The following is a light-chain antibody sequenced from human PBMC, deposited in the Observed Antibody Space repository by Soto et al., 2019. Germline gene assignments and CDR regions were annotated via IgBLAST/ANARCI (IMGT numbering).Light chain of an antibody. CDR1: SSNIGAGYD. J-gene: IGLJ2*01. V-gene: IGLV1-40*01. CDR2: GNS. Sequence: QLVLTQPPSVSGAPGQRVTISCTGSSSNIGAGYDVHWYQQLPGTAPKLLIYGNSNRPSGVPDRFSGSKSGTSASLAITGLQAEDEADYYCQSYDSSLSALFGGGTKLTVL. CDR3: QSYDSSLSAL.